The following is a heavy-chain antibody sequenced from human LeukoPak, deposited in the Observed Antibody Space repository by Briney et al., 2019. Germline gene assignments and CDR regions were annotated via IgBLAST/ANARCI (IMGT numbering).Heavy chain of an antibody. J-gene: IGHJ4*02. V-gene: IGHV4-59*01. Sequence: SETLSLTCTVSGGSISSYYWSWIRQPPGKGLEWIGYIYYSGSTNYNPSLKSRVTISVDTSKNQFSLKLSSVTVADTAVYYCARGYGYNPGGLLDYWGQGTLVTVSS. CDR3: ARGYGYNPGGLLDY. D-gene: IGHD5-24*01. CDR1: GGSISSYY. CDR2: IYYSGST.